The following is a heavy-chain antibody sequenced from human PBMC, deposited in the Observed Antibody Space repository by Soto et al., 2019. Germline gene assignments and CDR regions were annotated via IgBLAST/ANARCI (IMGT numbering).Heavy chain of an antibody. D-gene: IGHD6-13*01. CDR3: ARDEYSSGWSYYYYYYGMDV. CDR1: GYTFTSYA. CDR2: INTNTGNP. V-gene: IGHV7-4-1*01. Sequence: ASVKVSCKASGYTFTSYAMNWVRQAPGQGLEWMGWINTNTGNPTYAQGFTGRFVFSLDTSVSTAYLQICSLKAEDTAVYYCARDEYSSGWSYYYYYYGMDVWGQGTTVTVSS. J-gene: IGHJ6*01.